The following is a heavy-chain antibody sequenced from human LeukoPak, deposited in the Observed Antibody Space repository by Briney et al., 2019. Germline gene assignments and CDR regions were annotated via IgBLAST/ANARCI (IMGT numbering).Heavy chain of an antibody. CDR2: IYPGDSDT. D-gene: IGHD2-2*02. Sequence: PGESLKISCKGSGYSFTSYWIGWVRQMPGKGLEWMGIIYPGDSDTRYSPSFQGQVTISADKSISTAYLQWSSLKASDTAMYYCARGGLETDDIVVVPAAIRGRGFDPWGQGTLVTVSS. V-gene: IGHV5-51*01. CDR3: ARGGLETDDIVVVPAAIRGRGFDP. J-gene: IGHJ5*02. CDR1: GYSFTSYW.